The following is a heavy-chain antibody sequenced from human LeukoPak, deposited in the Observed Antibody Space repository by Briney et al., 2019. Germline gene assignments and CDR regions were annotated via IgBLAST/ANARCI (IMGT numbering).Heavy chain of an antibody. CDR1: GYSFTSYW. CDR2: IDPSDSYT. V-gene: IGHV5-10-1*01. Sequence: GESPKISCKGSGYSFTSYWISWVRQMPGKGLEWMGRIDPSDSYTNYSPSFQGHVTISADKSISTAHLQWSSLKASDTAMYYCARQVPYSSGWAYYFDYWGQGTLVTVSS. D-gene: IGHD6-19*01. CDR3: ARQVPYSSGWAYYFDY. J-gene: IGHJ4*02.